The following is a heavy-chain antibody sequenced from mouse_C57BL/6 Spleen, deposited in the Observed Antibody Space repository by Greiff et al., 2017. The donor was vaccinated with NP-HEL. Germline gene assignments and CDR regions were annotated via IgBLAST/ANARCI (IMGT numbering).Heavy chain of an antibody. CDR2: ISSGGSYT. CDR3: ARGGSSYDYFDY. V-gene: IGHV5-6*02. D-gene: IGHD1-1*01. CDR1: GFTFSSYG. J-gene: IGHJ2*01. Sequence: DVMLVESGGDLVKPGGSLKLSCAASGFTFSSYGMSWVRQTPDKRLEWVATISSGGSYTYYPDSVKGRFTISRDNAKNTLYLQMSSLKSEDTAMYYCARGGSSYDYFDYWGQGTTLTVSS.